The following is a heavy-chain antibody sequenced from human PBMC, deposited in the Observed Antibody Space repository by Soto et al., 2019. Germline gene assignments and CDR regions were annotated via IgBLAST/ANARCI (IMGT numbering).Heavy chain of an antibody. CDR3: ARDSSGYDWYYYYGMDV. Sequence: GGSLRLSCAASGFTFSSYWMSWVRQAPGKGLEWVSYISSSSSTIYYADSVKGRFTISRDNAKNSLYLQMNSLRAEDTAVYYCARDSSGYDWYYYYGMDVWGQGTTVTVSS. D-gene: IGHD5-12*01. CDR2: ISSSSSTI. CDR1: GFTFSSYW. J-gene: IGHJ6*02. V-gene: IGHV3-48*01.